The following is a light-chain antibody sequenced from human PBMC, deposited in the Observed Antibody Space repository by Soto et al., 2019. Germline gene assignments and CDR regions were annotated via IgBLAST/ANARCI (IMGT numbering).Light chain of an antibody. Sequence: DIPMTQSPSTLSASVGDRVTIACRASQSISSWLAWYQQKPGKAPKLVTYDASSLESGVPSRFSGSASGTEFTITISRLQPDDFATYYCQQYKSYSTFGQGTKVEIK. CDR3: QQYKSYST. CDR2: DAS. V-gene: IGKV1-5*01. J-gene: IGKJ1*01. CDR1: QSISSW.